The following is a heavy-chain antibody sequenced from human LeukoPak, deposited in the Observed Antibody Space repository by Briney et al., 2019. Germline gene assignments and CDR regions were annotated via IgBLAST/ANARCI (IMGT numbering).Heavy chain of an antibody. D-gene: IGHD2-21*01. J-gene: IGHJ4*02. Sequence: PGGSLRLSCAASGFTFSSYSMSWVRQAPWKGLEWVSSISSGSSYIYYADSVKGRFTISRDNAKNSLYLQMNSLRAEDTAVYYCARELSQIVWGGLDYGGQGTLVSVSS. CDR2: ISSGSSYI. CDR3: ARELSQIVWGGLDY. V-gene: IGHV3-21*01. CDR1: GFTFSSYS.